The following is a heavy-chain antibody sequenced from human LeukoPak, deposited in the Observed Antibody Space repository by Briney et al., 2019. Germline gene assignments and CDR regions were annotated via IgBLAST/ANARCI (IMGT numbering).Heavy chain of an antibody. J-gene: IGHJ4*02. V-gene: IGHV4-59*01. CDR2: IYYSGST. CDR1: GGSISSYY. CDR3: ARGIAAAGRGDY. D-gene: IGHD6-13*01. Sequence: SETLSLTCTVSGGSISSYYWSWIGQPPGKGLEWIGYIYYSGSTNYNPSLKSRVTISVDTSKNQFSLKLSSVTAADTAVYYCARGIAAAGRGDYWGQGTLVTVSS.